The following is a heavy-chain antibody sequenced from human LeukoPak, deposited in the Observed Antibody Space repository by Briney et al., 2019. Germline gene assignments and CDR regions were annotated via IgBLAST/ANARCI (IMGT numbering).Heavy chain of an antibody. V-gene: IGHV3-21*01. CDR1: GFTFSSYS. CDR2: ISSSSSYI. Sequence: PGGSLRLSCVASGFTFSSYSMNWVRQAQGKGLEWDSSISSSSSYIYYADSVKGRFTISRDNAKNSLYLQMNSLRAEDTAVYYCASPDILTGYCWAYGMDVWGQGTTVTVSS. J-gene: IGHJ6*02. CDR3: ASPDILTGYCWAYGMDV. D-gene: IGHD3-9*01.